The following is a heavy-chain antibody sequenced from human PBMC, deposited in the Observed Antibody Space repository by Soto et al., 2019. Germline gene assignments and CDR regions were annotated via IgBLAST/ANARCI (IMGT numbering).Heavy chain of an antibody. CDR1: GFTFDDYA. CDR2: ITWNSDRI. Sequence: DVQLVESGGDLVQPGMSLRLSCAASGFTFDDYAMHWVRQPPGKGLEWVSGITWNSDRITYTDPVKGRFTISRDNAKNSLILQMNSLRAEDTALYYCVADYFGSGRGAFDFWGQGTMVTVSS. CDR3: VADYFGSGRGAFDF. J-gene: IGHJ3*01. D-gene: IGHD3-10*01. V-gene: IGHV3-9*01.